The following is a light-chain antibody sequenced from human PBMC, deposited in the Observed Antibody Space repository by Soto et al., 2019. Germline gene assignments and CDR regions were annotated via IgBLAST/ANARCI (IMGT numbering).Light chain of an antibody. V-gene: IGLV2-14*03. CDR2: DVS. Sequence: QSALTQPASVSGSPGQSITISCTGTSSDVGGYNYVSWYQQHPGKAPKVMIYDVSKRPSGISNRFSGSKSGNTASLTISGLQVEDEGDYYCSSYTSGSTRVVFGGGTKLPS. CDR1: SSDVGGYNY. CDR3: SSYTSGSTRVV. J-gene: IGLJ2*01.